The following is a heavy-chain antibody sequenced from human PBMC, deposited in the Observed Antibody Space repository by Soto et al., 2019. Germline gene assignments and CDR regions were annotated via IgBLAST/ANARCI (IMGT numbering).Heavy chain of an antibody. J-gene: IGHJ3*02. CDR1: EFTLSNYW. V-gene: IGHV3-7*03. Sequence: VGSLRLSCAASEFTLSNYWMGWVRQAPGKGLEWVANIKRDGSEKKYADSVKGRFTISRDNAKNSLYLQMNSLRAEDTAVYYCARDVIGVLRFLEWSHAFDIWGQGTMVTVSS. CDR3: ARDVIGVLRFLEWSHAFDI. D-gene: IGHD3-3*01. CDR2: IKRDGSEK.